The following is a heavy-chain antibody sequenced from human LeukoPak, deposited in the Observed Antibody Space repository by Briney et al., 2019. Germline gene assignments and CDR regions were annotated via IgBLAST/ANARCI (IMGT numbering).Heavy chain of an antibody. D-gene: IGHD2-15*01. CDR3: AKGDCSAGSCPFGP. Sequence: GGSLRLSCAASGFTFDDYAMHWVRQAAGNGREWVSLIKWEGTNSYYAVSVKGRFTISRDNSKNSLYLQMNSLRAEDTALYYCAKGDCSAGSCPFGPWGQGTLVTVSS. V-gene: IGHV3-43D*03. J-gene: IGHJ5*02. CDR2: IKWEGTNS. CDR1: GFTFDDYA.